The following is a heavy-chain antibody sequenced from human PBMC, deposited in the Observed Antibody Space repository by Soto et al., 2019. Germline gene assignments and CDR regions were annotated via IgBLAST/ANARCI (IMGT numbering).Heavy chain of an antibody. CDR3: AKDGSSRWWGLRIYFDY. CDR1: GFTFSSYA. CDR2: ISGSGGST. D-gene: IGHD6-19*01. Sequence: EVQLLESGGGLVQPGGSLRLSCAASGFTFSSYAMSWVRQAPGKGLEWVSAISGSGGSTYYADSVKGRFTISRDNSKNPQYLKMNSLRSDDTAVYYCAKDGSSRWWGLRIYFDYWGQGTLVTVSS. V-gene: IGHV3-23*01. J-gene: IGHJ4*02.